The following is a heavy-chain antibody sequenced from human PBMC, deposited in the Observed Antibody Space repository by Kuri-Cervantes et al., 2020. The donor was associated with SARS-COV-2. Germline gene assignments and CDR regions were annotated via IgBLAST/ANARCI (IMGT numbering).Heavy chain of an antibody. CDR2: ISGSGGNNGRT. CDR1: GFSFSDSC. J-gene: IGHJ4*02. V-gene: IGHV3-23*01. Sequence: GGSLRLSCAASGFSFSDSCMGWVRQAPGKGLEWVSGISGSGGNNGRTYYADSVKGRFTMSRDDPMNTLYLQMNSLRAEDTAVYYCARGSKVLRFLEWLTWGQGTLVTVSS. D-gene: IGHD3-3*01. CDR3: ARGSKVLRFLEWLT.